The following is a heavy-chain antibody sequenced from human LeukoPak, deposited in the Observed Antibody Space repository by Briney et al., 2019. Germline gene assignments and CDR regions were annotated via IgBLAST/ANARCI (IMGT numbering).Heavy chain of an antibody. D-gene: IGHD2-2*01. V-gene: IGHV4-34*01. J-gene: IGHJ6*02. CDR1: GGSFSGYY. CDR2: INHSGST. CDR3: ASGDVVVPADTDITNSMDV. Sequence: SQTLSLTCAAYGGSFSGYYWSWIRQPPGKGLEWLGEINHSGSTNYNPSIKGRVTISVDTSKNQFSLKLSSVTAADTAVYYCASGDVVVPADTDITNSMDVWGQGTTVTVS.